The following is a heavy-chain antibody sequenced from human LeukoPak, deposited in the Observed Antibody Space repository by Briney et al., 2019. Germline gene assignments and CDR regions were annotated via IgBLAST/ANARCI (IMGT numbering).Heavy chain of an antibody. CDR1: GFTFKNYA. D-gene: IGHD2-15*01. Sequence: PGGSLRLSCAASGFTFKNYAMTWVRQAPGKGLEWVSRTSGSGDIRLYADSVKGRFTISRTNSENRLYVQMSSLRADDSGVYYCANYRSGGGGYYSGLEDWGQGTQVTVSS. CDR2: TSGSGDIR. V-gene: IGHV3-23*01. J-gene: IGHJ1*01. CDR3: ANYRSGGGGYYSGLED.